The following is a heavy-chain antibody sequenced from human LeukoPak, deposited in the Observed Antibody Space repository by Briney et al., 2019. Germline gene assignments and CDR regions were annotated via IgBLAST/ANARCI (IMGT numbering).Heavy chain of an antibody. D-gene: IGHD3-16*02. V-gene: IGHV1-8*01. CDR3: ARGRNTYVWGSYRYLYGY. J-gene: IGHJ4*02. CDR2: MNPNSGNT. Sequence: GASVKVSCKASGYTFTSYDTNWVRQATGQGLEWMGWMNPNSGNTGYAQKFQGRVTMTRNTSISTAYMELSSLRSEDTAVYYCARGRNTYVWGSYRYLYGYWGQGTLVTVSS. CDR1: GYTFTSYD.